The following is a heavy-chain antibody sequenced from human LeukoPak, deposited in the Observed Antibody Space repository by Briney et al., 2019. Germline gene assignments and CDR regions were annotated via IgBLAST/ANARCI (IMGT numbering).Heavy chain of an antibody. J-gene: IGHJ4*02. CDR3: ASELRGYSFGYGD. Sequence: GGSLRLSCAASGFSPSSYVMSWVRPLPGTGLEWVSSISGSGDTTYYTDSETGPFTISTDTFKNTLCMQMNRQRGDDTAVYYCASELRGYSFGYGDWGQGTLVTVSS. CDR2: ISGSGDTT. CDR1: GFSPSSYV. D-gene: IGHD5-18*01. V-gene: IGHV3-23*01.